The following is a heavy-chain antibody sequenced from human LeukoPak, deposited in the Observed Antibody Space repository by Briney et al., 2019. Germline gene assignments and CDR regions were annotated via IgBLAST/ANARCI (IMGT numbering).Heavy chain of an antibody. CDR1: GFTLSSYI. CDR3: ASEKPFYDILTGYYNDGVDY. CDR2: IIISSIYI. D-gene: IGHD3-9*01. V-gene: IGHV3-21*01. J-gene: IGHJ4*02. Sequence: GGSLRLSCAASGFTLSSYIMNWVRQAPGKGLEWVSSIIISSIYIYYADSVKGRFTISRDNAKNSLYLQMNSLRAEDTAVYYYASEKPFYDILTGYYNDGVDYWGQGTLVTVSS.